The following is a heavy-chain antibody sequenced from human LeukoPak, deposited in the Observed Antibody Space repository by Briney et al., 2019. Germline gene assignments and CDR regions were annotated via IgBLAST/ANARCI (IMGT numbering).Heavy chain of an antibody. CDR2: ISWNSGSI. CDR3: AKEKAPYYDILTGFGLDY. Sequence: GGSLRLSCAASGFTFDDYAMHWVRQAPGKGLEWVSGISWNSGSIGYADSVKGRFIISRDNAKNSLYLQMNSLRAEDTALYYCAKEKAPYYDILTGFGLDYWGQGTLVTVSS. D-gene: IGHD3-9*01. V-gene: IGHV3-9*01. J-gene: IGHJ4*02. CDR1: GFTFDDYA.